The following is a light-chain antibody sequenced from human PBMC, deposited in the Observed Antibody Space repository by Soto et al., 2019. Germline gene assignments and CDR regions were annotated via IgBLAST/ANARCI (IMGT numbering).Light chain of an antibody. CDR3: QQYNGYSLA. J-gene: IGKJ1*01. CDR1: QSLNDW. V-gene: IGKV1-5*03. CDR2: KVS. Sequence: DIQMTQSPSTLSASVGDRVTITCRASQSLNDWLAWFQQKPGKAPNLLIYKVSNLESGVPSRFSGSGSGTEFTLTISSLQPDDFATYYCQQYNGYSLAFGQGTQVEIK.